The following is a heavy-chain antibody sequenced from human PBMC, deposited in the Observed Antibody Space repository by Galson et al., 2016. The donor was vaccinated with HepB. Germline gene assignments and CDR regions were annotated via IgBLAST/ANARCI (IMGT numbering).Heavy chain of an antibody. CDR1: GFTVRTLY. V-gene: IGHV3-53*01. CDR3: AREGFNAFDV. J-gene: IGHJ3*01. CDR2: IHRGGST. D-gene: IGHD3-3*01. Sequence: SVRLSCAASGFTVRTLYMSWVRQAPGQGLEWVSVIHRGGSTYHADSVKGRFTVSSDDSKTTVCLQMNSLRVEDTAIYYCAREGFNAFDVWGQGTVVTISS.